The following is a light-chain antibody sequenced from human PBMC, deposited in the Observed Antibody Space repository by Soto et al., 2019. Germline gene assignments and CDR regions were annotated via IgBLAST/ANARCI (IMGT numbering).Light chain of an antibody. J-gene: IGLJ1*01. CDR3: SSHTISSALQV. CDR2: GVS. Sequence: QSVLTQPASVSGSPGQSITISCTGTISDFVVYNYVSWYQQHPGKALKLMIYGVSNRPSGVSNRFSGSKSGNTASLTISGLQADDEADYYCSSHTISSALQVFGTGTKVTVL. V-gene: IGLV2-14*01. CDR1: ISDFVVYNY.